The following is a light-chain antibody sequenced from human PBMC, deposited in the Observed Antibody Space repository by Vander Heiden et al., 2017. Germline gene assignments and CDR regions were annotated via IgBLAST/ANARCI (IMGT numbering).Light chain of an antibody. J-gene: IGKJ4*01. V-gene: IGKV2-30*01. CDR3: MQGSHWPLT. CDR1: QSLVNSDGITY. CDR2: RVS. Sequence: DVVMTQSPLSLPVTLGQAAAISCRSSQSLVNSDGITYLSWFQQRPGQSPRRLIYRVSNRDSEVPDIISGSESGTDFTLRISRVEAEDVGVYFCMQGSHWPLTFGGGTRVEIK.